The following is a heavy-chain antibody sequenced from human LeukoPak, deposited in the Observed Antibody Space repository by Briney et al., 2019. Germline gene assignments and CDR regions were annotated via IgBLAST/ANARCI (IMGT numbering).Heavy chain of an antibody. V-gene: IGHV4-59*01. CDR2: IYYSGST. CDR1: GGSISSYY. Sequence: PSETLSLTCTVSGGSISSYYWSWIRQPPGKGLEWIGYIYYSGSTNYNPSLKSRVTISVDTSKTQFFLMLSSVTAADTAVYYCARDTPLEGHYYMDVWGKGTTVTVSS. J-gene: IGHJ6*03. CDR3: ARDTPLEGHYYMDV.